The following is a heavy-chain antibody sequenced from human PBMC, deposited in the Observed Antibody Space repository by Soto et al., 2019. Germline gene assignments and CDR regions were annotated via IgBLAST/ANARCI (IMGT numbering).Heavy chain of an antibody. CDR3: ARDYGSSSGHFDP. CDR2: IHYSGST. J-gene: IGHJ5*02. D-gene: IGHD6-6*01. CDR1: GGSITPYY. Sequence: SVIMSLARPVSGGSITPYYSSWIRHPPGKGLEWIAYIHYSGSTKYNPSLNSRVTISLDTSKNQFYLKLSSVTAADTAVYYCARDYGSSSGHFDPWGQGTLVTVSS. V-gene: IGHV4-59*01.